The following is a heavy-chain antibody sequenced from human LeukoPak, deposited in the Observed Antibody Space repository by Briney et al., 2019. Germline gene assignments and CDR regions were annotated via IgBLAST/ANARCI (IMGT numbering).Heavy chain of an antibody. CDR1: GFTFSSYE. D-gene: IGHD1-14*01. V-gene: IGHV3-48*03. J-gene: IGHJ6*03. CDR3: ARANRGIYYYYMDV. CDR2: ISSSGSTI. Sequence: GGSLRLSCAASGFTFSSYEMNWVRQAPGKGLEWVSYISSSGSTIYYADSVKGRFTISRDNAKNSLYLQMNSLRAEDTAVYYCARANRGIYYYYMDVWGKGTTVTISS.